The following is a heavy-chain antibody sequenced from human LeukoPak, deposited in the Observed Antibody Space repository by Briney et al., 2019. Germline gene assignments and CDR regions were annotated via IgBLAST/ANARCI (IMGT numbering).Heavy chain of an antibody. V-gene: IGHV3-33*06. J-gene: IGHJ4*02. CDR1: GFTFRHYA. CDR2: IWNDGSDK. D-gene: IGHD4-11*01. CDR3: AKDAERGFDFSNSLQS. Sequence: GGSLRLSCATSGFTFRHYAMHWVRQAPGKGLEWVSVIWNDGSDKYYGDSVKGRFTISRDNSKKTVYLQMSSLRVEDTAVYYCAKDAERGFDFSNSLQSWGQGTLVTVSS.